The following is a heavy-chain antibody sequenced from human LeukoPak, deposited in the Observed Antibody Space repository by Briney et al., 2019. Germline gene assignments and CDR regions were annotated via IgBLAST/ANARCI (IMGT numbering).Heavy chain of an antibody. D-gene: IGHD6-19*01. CDR2: ITTSSSSPI. CDR1: GFTFSSYS. Sequence: PGRSLRLSCAASGFTFSSYSMNWVRQAPGKGLEGVSYITTSSSSPIYYADSVKGRFTISRDNAKNSLYLQMNSLRDEDTAVSYCAREAVADGMDVWGQGTMVTVSS. V-gene: IGHV3-48*02. J-gene: IGHJ6*02. CDR3: AREAVADGMDV.